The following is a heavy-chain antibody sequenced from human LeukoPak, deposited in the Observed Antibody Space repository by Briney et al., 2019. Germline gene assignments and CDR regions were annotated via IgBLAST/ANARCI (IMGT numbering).Heavy chain of an antibody. J-gene: IGHJ4*02. CDR1: GFTFSTYG. Sequence: GGTLRLSCAASGFTFSTYGMSWVRQAPGKGLEWVSAISSSGFGTYYADSVKGRFIISRDNSKNMLYLQMNSLRAEDTAVYYCATDIHPFVVVPTAMEYRGQGTLVTVSS. D-gene: IGHD2-2*01. V-gene: IGHV3-23*01. CDR2: ISSSGFGT. CDR3: ATDIHPFVVVPTAMEY.